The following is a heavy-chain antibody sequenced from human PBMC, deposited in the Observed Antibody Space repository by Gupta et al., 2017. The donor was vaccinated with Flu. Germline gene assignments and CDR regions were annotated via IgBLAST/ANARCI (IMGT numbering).Heavy chain of an antibody. CDR1: GGTFSSYA. V-gene: IGHV1-69*06. J-gene: IGHJ3*02. Sequence: QVQLVQSGAEVKKPGSSVKVSCKASGGTFSSYAISWVRQAPGQGLEWMGGIIPIFGTANYAQKFQGRVTITADKSTSTAYMELSSLRSEDTAVYYCARDRDADNRNSRTGSNDAFDIWGQGTIVTVSS. D-gene: IGHD1-14*01. CDR2: IIPIFGTA. CDR3: ARDRDADNRNSRTGSNDAFDI.